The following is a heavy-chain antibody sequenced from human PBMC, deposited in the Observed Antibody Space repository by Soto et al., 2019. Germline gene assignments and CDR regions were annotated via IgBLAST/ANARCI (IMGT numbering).Heavy chain of an antibody. Sequence: GGSLRLSCAVSGCTFSNHAMSWVRQAPGKGLEWVSAISTAVGATYYADSVKGRFTISRDDSKNTLYLQMDSLRAEDTAVYYCAKDRTAAARNFDYWGQGTPVTVSS. V-gene: IGHV3-23*01. CDR2: ISTAVGAT. CDR3: AKDRTAAARNFDY. CDR1: GCTFSNHA. D-gene: IGHD2-2*01. J-gene: IGHJ4*02.